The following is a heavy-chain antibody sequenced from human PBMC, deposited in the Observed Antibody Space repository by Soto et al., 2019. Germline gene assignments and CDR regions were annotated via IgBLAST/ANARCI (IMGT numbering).Heavy chain of an antibody. J-gene: IGHJ5*02. CDR3: ARDHGRRTAVAHGWFDP. D-gene: IGHD6-19*01. V-gene: IGHV1-18*04. Sequence: ASVKVSCKASGYTFTSYGISWVRQAPGQGLEWMGWISAYNGNTNYAQKLQGRVTMTTDTSTSTAYMELRSLRSDDTAVYYCARDHGRRTAVAHGWFDPWGQGTLVTVSS. CDR1: GYTFTSYG. CDR2: ISAYNGNT.